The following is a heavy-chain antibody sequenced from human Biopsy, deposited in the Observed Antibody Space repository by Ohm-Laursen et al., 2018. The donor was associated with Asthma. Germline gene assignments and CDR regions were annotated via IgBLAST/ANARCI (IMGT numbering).Heavy chain of an antibody. CDR2: INPNSGGT. D-gene: IGHD6-13*01. V-gene: IGHV1-2*06. CDR1: GYTFIGCH. Sequence: GATVKISCKASGYTFIGCHIHCMRQAPGQGLEWMVRINPNSGGTNYAQKFQGTVTMTRNTSISTASMEVIRLRSDDTAVYYCARGQKSAGDRWFDPWGQGTLVTVSS. CDR3: ARGQKSAGDRWFDP. J-gene: IGHJ5*02.